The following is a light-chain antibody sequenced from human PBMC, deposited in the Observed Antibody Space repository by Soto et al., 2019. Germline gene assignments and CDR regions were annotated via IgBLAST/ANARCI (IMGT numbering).Light chain of an antibody. J-gene: IGKJ1*01. V-gene: IGKV3-15*01. CDR3: QQYNNWPA. CDR1: QNFGSSY. Sequence: VLTQSPGTLSLSPGERATLSCRASQNFGSSYLAWYQQKRGQAPRFLIYGASTRATGIPARFSGSGSGTEFTLTFSSLQSEDFAVYYCQQYNNWPAFGQGTKVDIK. CDR2: GAS.